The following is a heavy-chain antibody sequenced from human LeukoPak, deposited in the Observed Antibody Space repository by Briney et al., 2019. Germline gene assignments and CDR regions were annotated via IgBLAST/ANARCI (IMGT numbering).Heavy chain of an antibody. J-gene: IGHJ6*02. CDR2: ISYDGSNK. Sequence: PGRSLRLSCAASGFXFSSYAIHWVRQAPGKGLEWVAVISYDGSNKYYADSVKGRFTISRDNSKNTLYLQMNSLRAEDTAVYYCARDRYQLLSDYYYYYGMDVWGQGTTVTVSS. V-gene: IGHV3-30-3*01. CDR3: ARDRYQLLSDYYYYYGMDV. D-gene: IGHD2-2*01. CDR1: GFXFSSYA.